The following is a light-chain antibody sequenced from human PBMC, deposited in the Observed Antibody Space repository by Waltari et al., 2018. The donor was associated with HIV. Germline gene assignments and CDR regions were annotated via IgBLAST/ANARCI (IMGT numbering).Light chain of an antibody. CDR2: RDN. CDR1: SPNIGLYH. J-gene: IGLJ2*01. Sequence: QSVLTQPPSASGPPGQRVTISCSGGSPNIGLYHVYWYQQFPGTAPKLLIYRDNQRPPGVPDRFSGSKSGTSASLVISGLRSEDEADYYCAAWDDRLSGLFGGGTKVTVL. CDR3: AAWDDRLSGL. V-gene: IGLV1-47*01.